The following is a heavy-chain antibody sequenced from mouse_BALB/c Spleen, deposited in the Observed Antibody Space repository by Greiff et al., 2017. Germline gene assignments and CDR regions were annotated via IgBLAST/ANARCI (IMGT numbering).Heavy chain of an antibody. D-gene: IGHD3-3*01. CDR2: IDPANGNT. V-gene: IGHV14-3*02. CDR3: ARGGGRGAMDY. CDR1: GFNFKDTY. J-gene: IGHJ4*01. Sequence: VQLQQSGAELVKPGASVKLSCTASGFNFKDTYMHWVKQRPEQGLEWIGRIDPANGNTNYDPKFKGKATITADTSSNTAYLQLSSLTSEDTAVYYCARGGGRGAMDYWGQGTSVTVSS.